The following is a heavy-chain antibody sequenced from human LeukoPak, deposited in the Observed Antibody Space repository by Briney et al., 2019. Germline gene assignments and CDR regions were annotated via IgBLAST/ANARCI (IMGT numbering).Heavy chain of an antibody. D-gene: IGHD7-27*01. CDR2: IYPGDSDT. Sequence: GESLKISCKGSGYSFTSYWIGWVRQMPGKGLEWMGIIYPGDSDTRYSPPFQGQVTISADKSISTAYLQWSSLKASDTAMYYCARHPEENWDRFVYWGQGTLVTVSS. CDR1: GYSFTSYW. V-gene: IGHV5-51*01. CDR3: ARHPEENWDRFVY. J-gene: IGHJ4*02.